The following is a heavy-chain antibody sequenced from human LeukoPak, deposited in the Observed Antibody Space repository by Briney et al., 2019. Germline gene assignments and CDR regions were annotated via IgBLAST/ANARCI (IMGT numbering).Heavy chain of an antibody. V-gene: IGHV3-23*01. CDR3: AKSVFHIMTDYYFALDV. CDR1: GFTFSTYA. D-gene: IGHD3-9*01. J-gene: IGHJ6*02. CDR2: VSSGDGIT. Sequence: GGSLRPSCAASGFTFSTYAMSWVRQAPGKGLEWVSTVSSGDGITYYADSVKGRFTVSRDNSQHTLYLQVSSLRAEDTAVYFCAKSVFHIMTDYYFALDVWGQGTTVTVSS.